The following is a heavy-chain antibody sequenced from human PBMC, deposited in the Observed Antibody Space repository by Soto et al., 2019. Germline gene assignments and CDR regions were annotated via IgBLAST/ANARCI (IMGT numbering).Heavy chain of an antibody. D-gene: IGHD3-10*01. CDR2: IYSGGER. CDR3: AGDRGDRNGMIV. V-gene: IGHV3-66*01. J-gene: IGHJ6*02. CDR1: GFTVSRDY. Sequence: EVQVVESGGDLVQPGGSLRLSCAASGFTVSRDYMNWVRQAPGKGLEWVSVIYSGGERYYADSVKGRFTISRDNSESLVVLQMNSLRVEDAAVFCCAGDRGDRNGMIVWGQGTTVTVYS.